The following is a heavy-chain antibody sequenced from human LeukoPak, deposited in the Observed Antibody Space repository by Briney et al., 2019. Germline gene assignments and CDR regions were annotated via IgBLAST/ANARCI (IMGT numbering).Heavy chain of an antibody. D-gene: IGHD2-15*01. Sequence: SETLSLTCAVYGGSFSGYYWSWIRQPPGKGLEWIGEINHSGSTNYNPSLKGRVTISVDTSKNQFSLKLSSVTAADTAVYYCARGPGYCSGGSCYPYYYYGMDVWGQGTTVTVSS. CDR3: ARGPGYCSGGSCYPYYYYGMDV. J-gene: IGHJ6*02. CDR2: INHSGST. CDR1: GGSFSGYY. V-gene: IGHV4-34*01.